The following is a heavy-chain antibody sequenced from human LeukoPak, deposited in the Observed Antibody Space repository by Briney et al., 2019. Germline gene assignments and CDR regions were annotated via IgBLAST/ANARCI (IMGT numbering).Heavy chain of an antibody. Sequence: GGSLRLSCTDSGLTFSSYAMNWVRQAPGKGLEGVSSISDTGDYTDHADSVKGRFTISRDNSKNTLYLLMNSLRAEDTAVYYCAKWRRSSPIGGMDVWGQGTTVTVSS. V-gene: IGHV3-23*01. D-gene: IGHD5-24*01. CDR1: GLTFSSYA. CDR3: AKWRRSSPIGGMDV. J-gene: IGHJ6*02. CDR2: ISDTGDYT.